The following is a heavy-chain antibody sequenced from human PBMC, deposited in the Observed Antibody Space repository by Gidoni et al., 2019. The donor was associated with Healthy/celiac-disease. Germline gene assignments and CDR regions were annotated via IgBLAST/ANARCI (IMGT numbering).Heavy chain of an antibody. J-gene: IGHJ6*02. V-gene: IGHV4-39*01. D-gene: IGHD6-13*01. Sequence: QLQLQESGPGLVKPSETLSLTCTVSGGSISSSSYYLGWIRQPPGKGLGWIGSIYYSGSTYDNPSLKSRVTISVDTSKNQVSLKLSSVTAADTAVYYCARIKGRAAAGIHPEYYYYGMDVWGQGPTVTVSS. CDR2: IYYSGST. CDR3: ARIKGRAAAGIHPEYYYYGMDV. CDR1: GGSISSSSYY.